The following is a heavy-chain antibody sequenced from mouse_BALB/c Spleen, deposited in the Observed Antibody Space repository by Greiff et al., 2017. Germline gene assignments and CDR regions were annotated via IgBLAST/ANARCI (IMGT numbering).Heavy chain of an antibody. CDR2: ISSGGSYT. CDR1: GFTFSSYA. J-gene: IGHJ2*01. CDR3: ARTRDYFDY. V-gene: IGHV5-9-4*01. Sequence: EVQGVESGGGLVKPGGSLKLSCAASGFTFSSYAMSWVRQSPEKRLEWVAEISSGGSYTYYPDTVTGRFTISRDNAKNTLYLEMSSLRSEDTAMYYCARTRDYFDYWGQGTTLTVSS.